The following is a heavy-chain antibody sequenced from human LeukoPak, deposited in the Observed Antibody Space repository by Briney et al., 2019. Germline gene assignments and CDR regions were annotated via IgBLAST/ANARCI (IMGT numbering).Heavy chain of an antibody. Sequence: ASVKVSCKASGYTFTSYGISWVRQAPGQGLEWMGWISAYNGNTNYAQKLQGRVTMTTDTSTSTAYMELRSLRSDDTAVYYCARASMITFGGVIVIADYWGQGTLVTVSS. D-gene: IGHD3-16*02. CDR3: ARASMITFGGVIVIADY. J-gene: IGHJ4*02. CDR1: GYTFTSYG. CDR2: ISAYNGNT. V-gene: IGHV1-18*01.